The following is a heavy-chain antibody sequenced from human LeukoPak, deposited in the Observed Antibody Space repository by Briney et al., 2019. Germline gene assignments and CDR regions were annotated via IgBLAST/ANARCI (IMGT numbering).Heavy chain of an antibody. CDR3: AKDQYYYDSSGYAYYFDY. D-gene: IGHD3-22*01. J-gene: IGHJ4*02. CDR1: GFTFSSYA. CDR2: ISGSGGST. V-gene: IGHV3-23*01. Sequence: TGGSLRLSCAASGFTFSSYAMSWVRQAPGKGLEWVSAISGSGGSTYYADSVKGRFTISRDNSKSTLYLQMNSLRAEDTAVYYCAKDQYYYDSSGYAYYFDYWGQGTLITVSS.